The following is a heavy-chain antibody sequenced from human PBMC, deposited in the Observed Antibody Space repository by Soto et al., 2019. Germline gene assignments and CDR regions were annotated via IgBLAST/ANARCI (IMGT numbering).Heavy chain of an antibody. Sequence: QITLKESGPTLVKPTQTLTLTCTFSDFSLSTSGVGVGWIRQPPGKALEWLALIYWDDDKRYSPSLKSRLTISKDTSKNGVVLTMINMDPVDTATYYCARRIRFSSNQYYFDYWGQGTLVTVSS. J-gene: IGHJ4*02. V-gene: IGHV2-5*02. CDR2: IYWDDDK. CDR3: ARRIRFSSNQYYFDY. D-gene: IGHD2-2*01. CDR1: DFSLSTSGVG.